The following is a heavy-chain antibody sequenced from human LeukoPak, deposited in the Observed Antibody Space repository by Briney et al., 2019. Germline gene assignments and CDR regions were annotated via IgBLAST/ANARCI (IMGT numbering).Heavy chain of an antibody. CDR2: IYYSGST. CDR1: GGSISSGGYY. Sequence: SETLSLTCTVSGGSISSGGYYWSWIRQHPGKGLEWIGYIYYSGSTYYNPSLKSRVTISVDTSKNQFSLKLSSVTAADTAVYYCARDAYDSRGRYFDYWGQGTLVTVSS. V-gene: IGHV4-31*03. D-gene: IGHD3-22*01. J-gene: IGHJ4*02. CDR3: ARDAYDSRGRYFDY.